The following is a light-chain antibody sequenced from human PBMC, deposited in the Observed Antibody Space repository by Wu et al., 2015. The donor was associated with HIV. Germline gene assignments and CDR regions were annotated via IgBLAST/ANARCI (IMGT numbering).Light chain of an antibody. CDR3: QQYGSSPSS. J-gene: IGKJ2*03. Sequence: EIVLTQSPGTLSLSPGERATLSCRASQSVSSSYLAWYQQKPGQAPRLLIYGASSRATGIPDRFSGSGSGTDFTLTISRLEPEDFAVYYCQQYGSSPSSFGQGTKAGDQT. V-gene: IGKV3-20*01. CDR2: GAS. CDR1: QSVSSSY.